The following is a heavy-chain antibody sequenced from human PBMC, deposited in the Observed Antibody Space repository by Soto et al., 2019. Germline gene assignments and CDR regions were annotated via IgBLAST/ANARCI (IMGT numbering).Heavy chain of an antibody. Sequence: SETLSLTCTVSGGSISSGGYYWSWIRQHPGKGLEWIGCIYYSGSTYYNPSLKSRVTISVDTSANQFSLKLSSVTAADTAVYYCASGLNGYGRFDPWGQGTLVTVSS. CDR1: GGSISSGGYY. CDR3: ASGLNGYGRFDP. V-gene: IGHV4-31*03. D-gene: IGHD5-12*01. CDR2: IYYSGST. J-gene: IGHJ5*02.